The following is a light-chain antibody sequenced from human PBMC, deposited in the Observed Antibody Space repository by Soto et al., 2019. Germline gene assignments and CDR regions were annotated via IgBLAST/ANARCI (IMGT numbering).Light chain of an antibody. CDR2: DAS. CDR3: QRGSLRRCWN. Sequence: FAESGASVDLCRGRIANHNCRASQSVSSYLAWYQQKAGQAPRLLIYDASNRATGIPARFSGIVSATDVIRTMCAVAAVELALYSDQRGSLRRCWNVAGGTKVDIK. CDR1: QSVSSY. V-gene: IGKV3-11*01. J-gene: IGKJ4*01.